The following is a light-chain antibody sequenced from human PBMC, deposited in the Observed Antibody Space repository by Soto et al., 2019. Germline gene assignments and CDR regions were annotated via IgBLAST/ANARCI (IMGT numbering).Light chain of an antibody. J-gene: IGKJ2*01. V-gene: IGKV3-15*01. CDR3: QQYKNWPPYT. CDR1: QSVSSN. CDR2: GAS. Sequence: EIVMTQSPANLSVSPGERATLSCRASQSVSSNLAWYQQKPGQAPRLLIYGASNRATGIPARFSGSGSGTEFTLNISSLQSEDIAVNYCQQYKNWPPYTFGQGTKLEIK.